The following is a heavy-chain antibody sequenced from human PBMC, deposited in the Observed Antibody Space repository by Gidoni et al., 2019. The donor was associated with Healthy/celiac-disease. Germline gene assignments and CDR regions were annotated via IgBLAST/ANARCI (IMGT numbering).Heavy chain of an antibody. J-gene: IGHJ5*02. CDR3: ARGLLDSYSSSSMINWFDP. CDR1: GGSFSGYY. Sequence: QVQLQQWGAGLLKPSETLSLTCAVYGGSFSGYYWSWIRQPPGKGLEWIGEINHSGSTNYNPSLKSRVTISVDTSKNQFSLKLSSVTAADTAVYYCARGLLDSYSSSSMINWFDPWGQGTLVTVSS. D-gene: IGHD6-6*01. CDR2: INHSGST. V-gene: IGHV4-34*01.